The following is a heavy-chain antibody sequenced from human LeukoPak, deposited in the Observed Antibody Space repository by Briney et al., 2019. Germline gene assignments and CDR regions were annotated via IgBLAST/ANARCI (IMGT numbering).Heavy chain of an antibody. CDR3: ARAPQFYSGNYHGYVDY. Sequence: VASVNVSCKASGYTFTGYYMHWVRQAPGQGLEWMGWINPNSGGTNYAQKFQGRVTMTRDTSISTAYMELSRLRSDDTAVYYCARAPQFYSGNYHGYVDYWGQGPLVTVSS. D-gene: IGHD1-26*01. CDR1: GYTFTGYY. CDR2: INPNSGGT. J-gene: IGHJ4*02. V-gene: IGHV1-2*02.